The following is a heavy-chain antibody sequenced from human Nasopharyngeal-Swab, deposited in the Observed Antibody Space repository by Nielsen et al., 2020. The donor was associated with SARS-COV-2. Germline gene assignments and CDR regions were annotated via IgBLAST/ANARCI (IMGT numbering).Heavy chain of an antibody. J-gene: IGHJ6*02. CDR1: GFRFSSYG. D-gene: IGHD4-23*01. V-gene: IGHV3-30*18. CDR3: AKFLTVTPVVTFSYGMDV. Sequence: GGSLRLSCAASGFRFSSYGMNWVRQAAGKGLEWVAVMSHDGSNEDHADSVKGRFTVSRDNSKNLFYLQMNSLRVEDTAVYFCAKFLTVTPVVTFSYGMDVWGQGTTVTVSS. CDR2: MSHDGSNE.